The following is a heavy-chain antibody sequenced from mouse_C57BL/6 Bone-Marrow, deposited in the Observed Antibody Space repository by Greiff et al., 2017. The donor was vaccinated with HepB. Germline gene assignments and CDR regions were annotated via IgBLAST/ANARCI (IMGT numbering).Heavy chain of an antibody. CDR3: ARRDYYGSSYWYFDV. Sequence: VKLVESGAELARPGASVKLSCKASGYTFTSYGISWVKQRTGQGLEWIGEIYPRSGNTYYNEKFKGKATLTADKSSSTAYMELRSLTSEDSAVYFCARRDYYGSSYWYFDVWGTGTTVTVSS. V-gene: IGHV1-81*01. CDR1: GYTFTSYG. CDR2: IYPRSGNT. D-gene: IGHD1-1*01. J-gene: IGHJ1*03.